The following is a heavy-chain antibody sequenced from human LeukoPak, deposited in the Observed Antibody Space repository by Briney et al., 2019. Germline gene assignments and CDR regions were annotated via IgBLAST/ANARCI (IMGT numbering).Heavy chain of an antibody. CDR1: GFTFSSYW. CDR3: ARDLLRYFDWSNYYHYGMDV. D-gene: IGHD3-9*01. CDR2: INSDGSST. V-gene: IGHV3-74*01. J-gene: IGHJ6*02. Sequence: GGSLRLSCAASGFTFSSYWMHWVRQAPGKGLVWVSRINSDGSSTSYADSVKGRFTISRDNAKNTLYLQMNSLRAEDTAVYYCARDLLRYFDWSNYYHYGMDVWGQGTTVTVSS.